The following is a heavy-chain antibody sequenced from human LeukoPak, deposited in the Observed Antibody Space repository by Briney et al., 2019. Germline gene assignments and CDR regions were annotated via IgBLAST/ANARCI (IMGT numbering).Heavy chain of an antibody. Sequence: PSETLSLTCTVSGGSISSYYWSWIRQPPGKGLEWIGYIYYSGSTNYNPSLKSRVTISVDTSKNQFSLKLSSVTAADTAVYYCARHVEQQQLVDYWGQGTLVTVSS. J-gene: IGHJ4*02. D-gene: IGHD6-13*01. CDR1: GGSISSYY. CDR2: IYYSGST. CDR3: ARHVEQQQLVDY. V-gene: IGHV4-59*08.